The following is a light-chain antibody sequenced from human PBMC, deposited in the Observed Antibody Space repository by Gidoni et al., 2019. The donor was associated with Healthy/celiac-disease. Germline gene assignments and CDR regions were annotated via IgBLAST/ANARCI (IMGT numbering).Light chain of an antibody. CDR3: QQYYSTPRYT. J-gene: IGKJ2*01. Sequence: DIVMTQSPDSLAVSLGERATIHCKSSQSVLYSSNNKNYLAWYQQKPGQPPKLLIYWASTRESGVPDRFSGSGSGTDFTLTISSLQDEDVAVYYCQQYYSTPRYTFGQGTKLEIK. CDR2: WAS. V-gene: IGKV4-1*01. CDR1: QSVLYSSNNKNY.